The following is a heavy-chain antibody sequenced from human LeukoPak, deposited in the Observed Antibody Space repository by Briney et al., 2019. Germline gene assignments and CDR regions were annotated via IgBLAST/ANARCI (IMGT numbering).Heavy chain of an antibody. D-gene: IGHD6-19*01. CDR1: GYTFTSYS. Sequence: ASVKVSCKASGYTFTSYSVHWVRQAPGQRLEWMGWINAGNGNTKYSQKFQGRVTITRDTSASTAYMELSSLRSEDTAVYYCARGPFGGWYSWFDPWGQGTLVTVSS. J-gene: IGHJ5*02. V-gene: IGHV1-3*01. CDR2: INAGNGNT. CDR3: ARGPFGGWYSWFDP.